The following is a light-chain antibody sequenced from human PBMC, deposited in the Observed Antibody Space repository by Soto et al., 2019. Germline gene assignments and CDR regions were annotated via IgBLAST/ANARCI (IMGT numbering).Light chain of an antibody. J-gene: IGKJ5*01. Sequence: EILMTQSPATLSVSPGERATLSCRASQSVRSNLAWYQQKPGQAPRLLIHGASTRATGTPARFSGSGSGTEFTLTISSLQSEDFAVYYCQQYNNWPPITFGQGTRMEIK. CDR1: QSVRSN. V-gene: IGKV3-15*01. CDR2: GAS. CDR3: QQYNNWPPIT.